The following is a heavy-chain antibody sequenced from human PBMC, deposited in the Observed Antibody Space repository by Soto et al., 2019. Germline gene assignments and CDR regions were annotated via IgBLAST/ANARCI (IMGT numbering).Heavy chain of an antibody. V-gene: IGHV3-23*01. CDR2: ISDSGIST. J-gene: IGHJ4*02. CDR1: GFSFSDYA. CDR3: AKVPFVGWEVRESDY. D-gene: IGHD1-26*01. Sequence: GGSLRLSCAASGFSFSDYAMSWVRQAPGKGLEWVSTISDSGISTYYADSVKGRFTISRDNSKNTLYLQMSSLRAEDTALYYCAKVPFVGWEVRESDYWGQGTLVTVSS.